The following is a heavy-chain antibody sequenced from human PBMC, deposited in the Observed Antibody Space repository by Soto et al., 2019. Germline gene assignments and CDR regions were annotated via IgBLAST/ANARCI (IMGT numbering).Heavy chain of an antibody. CDR3: XXXXXXXXXXXXXXXXXYYGLDV. CDR2: IYWDDDK. J-gene: IGHJ6*02. V-gene: IGHV2-5*02. Sequence: QITLKESGPPLVKPTQTLTLTCTFSGLSLSTTGVGVGGIRQPPGKALEWLALIYWDDDKRYSPSLKSRLTITKETSKKHVVXTMTXXXXXXXXXXXXXXXXXXXXXXXXXXXXXYYGLDVWGQGTTVTVSS. CDR1: GLSLSTTGVG.